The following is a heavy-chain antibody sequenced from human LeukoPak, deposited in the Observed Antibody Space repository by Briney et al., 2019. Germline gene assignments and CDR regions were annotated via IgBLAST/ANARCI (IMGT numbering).Heavy chain of an antibody. D-gene: IGHD2-2*01. CDR1: GGSLTGYY. Sequence: LETLSLTCAVYGGSLTGYYWTWIRQPPGKGLEWIGDINHSGSTNLNPSFESRGTISVDTSKNQHSLRMNSVTAADTAVYFCARVVVVEPSALSKRNYYYNMDVWGKGTTIIVSS. V-gene: IGHV4-34*01. CDR2: INHSGST. CDR3: ARVVVVEPSALSKRNYYYNMDV. J-gene: IGHJ6*03.